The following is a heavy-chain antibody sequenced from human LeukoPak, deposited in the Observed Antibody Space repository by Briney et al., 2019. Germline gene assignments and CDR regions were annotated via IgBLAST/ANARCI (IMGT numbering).Heavy chain of an antibody. D-gene: IGHD2-2*03. CDR2: IYYSGST. CDR3: ASVDISMDV. CDR1: GGSISSSSYY. J-gene: IGHJ6*04. Sequence: PSETLSLTCTVSGGSISSSSYYWGWIRQPPGKGLEWIGSIYYSGSTYYNPSLKSRVTVSVDTSKNQLSLKLSSVIAADTAVYYCASVDISMDVWGKGTTVTVSS. V-gene: IGHV4-39*01.